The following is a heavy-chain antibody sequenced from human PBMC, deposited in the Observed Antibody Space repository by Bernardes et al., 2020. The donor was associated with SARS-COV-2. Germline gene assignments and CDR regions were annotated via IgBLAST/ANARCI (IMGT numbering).Heavy chain of an antibody. Sequence: SLSLSCAASGFSFDGYAMHWVRQVPGKGLEWVSGISWNSDNIGYVDSVKGRFIIHRDNTKNSLYLEMNSLRLEDTALYYCAKDMRYCNGGSCYLGSWGIDSWGQGTVVTVSS. V-gene: IGHV3-9*01. D-gene: IGHD2-15*01. J-gene: IGHJ4*02. CDR1: GFSFDGYA. CDR2: ISWNSDNI. CDR3: AKDMRYCNGGSCYLGSWGIDS.